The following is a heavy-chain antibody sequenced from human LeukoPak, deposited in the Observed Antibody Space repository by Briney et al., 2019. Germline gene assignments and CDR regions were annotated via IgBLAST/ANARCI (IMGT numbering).Heavy chain of an antibody. CDR1: GFTFTDYY. CDR3: SGGYDSDYFFYYGMDV. J-gene: IGHJ6*02. D-gene: IGHD5-12*01. Sequence: PGGSLGLSCAASGFTFTDYYMSWIRQAPGKGLEWVSYISSSSRSTTYADSVKGRFTISRDNAKNSLYLQMNSLRAEDTAVYYCSGGYDSDYFFYYGMDVWGQGTTVTVSS. V-gene: IGHV3-11*06. CDR2: ISSSSRST.